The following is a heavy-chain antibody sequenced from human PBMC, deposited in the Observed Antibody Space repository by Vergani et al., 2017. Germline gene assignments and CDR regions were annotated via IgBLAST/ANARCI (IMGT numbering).Heavy chain of an antibody. V-gene: IGHV4-59*08. CDR1: GFTFSNAW. Sequence: VQLVESGGGLVKPGGSLRLSCAASGFTFSNAWMSWVRQHPGKGLEWIGYIYYSGSTYYNPSLKSRVTISVDTSKNQFSLKLSSVTAADTAVYYCARWGGRYDSSGNYGEWFDPWGQGTLVTVSS. D-gene: IGHD3-22*01. CDR2: IYYSGST. CDR3: ARWGGRYDSSGNYGEWFDP. J-gene: IGHJ5*02.